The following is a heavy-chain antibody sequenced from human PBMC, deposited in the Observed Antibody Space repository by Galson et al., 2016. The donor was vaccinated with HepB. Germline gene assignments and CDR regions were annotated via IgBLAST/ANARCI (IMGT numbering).Heavy chain of an antibody. J-gene: IGHJ5*02. Sequence: SETLSLTCSVSGGSIISHRYHWGWIRQSPGKGLEWIGTISHNATSSYNPSLKSRVTMSVDTSKSQFSVGLSSVTAADTAVYYCARHEAPFYQFWTGYLNWFDPWGQGTLVTVSS. CDR1: GGSIISHRYH. D-gene: IGHD3/OR15-3a*01. CDR3: ARHEAPFYQFWTGYLNWFDP. V-gene: IGHV4-39*01. CDR2: ISHNATS.